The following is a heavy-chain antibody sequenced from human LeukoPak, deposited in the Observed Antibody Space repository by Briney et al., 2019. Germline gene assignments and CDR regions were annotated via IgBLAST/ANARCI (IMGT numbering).Heavy chain of an antibody. J-gene: IGHJ4*02. CDR3: ARSYYDILTGYSRFDY. CDR2: IYYSGST. V-gene: IGHV4-59*01. CDR1: GGSISGYY. D-gene: IGHD3-9*01. Sequence: SETLSLTCTVSGGSISGYYWSWIRQPPGKGLEWIGYIYYSGSTNYNPSLKSRVTISVDTSKNQFSLKLSSVTAADTAVYYCARSYYDILTGYSRFDYWGQGTLVTVSS.